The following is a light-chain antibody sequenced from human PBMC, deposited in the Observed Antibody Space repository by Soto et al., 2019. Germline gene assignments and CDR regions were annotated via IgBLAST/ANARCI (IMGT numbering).Light chain of an antibody. CDR1: QGINDY. CDR3: QKYNSAPFT. CDR2: AAS. Sequence: DIQMTQSPSSLSASVGDRVTITCRASQGINDYLAWFQQKPGKVPKLLIHAASTLESGVPSRFSGSGSGTDFTLTITSLQPEDVATYYCQKYNSAPFTFGPGTKVDIK. V-gene: IGKV1-27*01. J-gene: IGKJ3*01.